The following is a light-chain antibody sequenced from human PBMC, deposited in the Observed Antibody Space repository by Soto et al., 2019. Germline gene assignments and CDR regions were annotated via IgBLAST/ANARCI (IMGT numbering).Light chain of an antibody. CDR2: DVS. Sequence: QSALTQPRSVSGSPGQSVTISCTGTRSDVGGYNYVSWYQQRPGKAPKLMIYDVSTRPSGVPDRFSGSKSGNTASLTISGVQAEDEADYYCCSYAGSYTVVFGGGTKLTVL. CDR3: CSYAGSYTVV. V-gene: IGLV2-11*01. CDR1: RSDVGGYNY. J-gene: IGLJ3*02.